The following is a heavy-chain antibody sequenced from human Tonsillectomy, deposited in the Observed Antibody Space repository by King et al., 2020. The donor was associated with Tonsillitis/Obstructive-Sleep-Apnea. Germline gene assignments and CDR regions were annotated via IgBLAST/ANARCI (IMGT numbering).Heavy chain of an antibody. Sequence: PLQESGPGLVKPSGTLSLTCSVSGGSINSDTTYWGWIRQPPGKGLEWIGSIHYGGSTDYNPSLKSRVTISVDTSKNQFSLKLSSVTAADTAMYYCAKSISNNIAVFDIWGQGTVVTVSS. J-gene: IGHJ3*02. CDR2: IHYGGST. D-gene: IGHD2/OR15-2a*01. V-gene: IGHV4-39*01. CDR3: AKSISNNIAVFDI. CDR1: GGSINSDTTY.